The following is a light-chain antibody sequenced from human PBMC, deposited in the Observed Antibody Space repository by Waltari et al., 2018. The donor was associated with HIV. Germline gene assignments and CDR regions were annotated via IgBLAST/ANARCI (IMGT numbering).Light chain of an antibody. J-gene: IGLJ1*01. Sequence: QSALTQPASVSGSPGQSITISSNDVGAYDYFSWYQQFPGKVPKLLIYDVYNRPSRISNRFSGSKSGNTAFLTISGLRAEDEADYYCASFTSGRLNVFGSGTKVTVL. CDR3: ASFTSGRLNV. V-gene: IGLV2-14*01. CDR1: SNDVGAYDY. CDR2: DVY.